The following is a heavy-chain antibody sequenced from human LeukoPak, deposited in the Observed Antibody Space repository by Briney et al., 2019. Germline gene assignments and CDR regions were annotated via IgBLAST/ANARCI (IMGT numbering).Heavy chain of an antibody. CDR1: GFTFSSYS. CDR3: ARGGGDHAFDV. Sequence: GGSLRLSCAASGFTFSSYSMNWVRQAPGKGLEWVSSISSSSSYIYYADSVKGRFTVSRDNAKNTLYLQVDSLRAEDTAVYYCARGGGDHAFDVWGQGTMVTVSS. CDR2: ISSSSSYI. D-gene: IGHD2-21*02. J-gene: IGHJ3*01. V-gene: IGHV3-21*01.